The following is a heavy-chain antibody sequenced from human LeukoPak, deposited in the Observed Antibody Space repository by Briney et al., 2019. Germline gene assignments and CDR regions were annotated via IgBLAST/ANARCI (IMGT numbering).Heavy chain of an antibody. Sequence: SVKVSCKASGGTFSSYAISWVRQASGQGLEWMGRIIPIFGTANYAQKFQGRVTITTDESTSTAYMELSSLRSEDTAVYYCARDRDRSSSSLAPFDHWGQGTLVTVSS. V-gene: IGHV1-69*05. D-gene: IGHD6-6*01. CDR3: ARDRDRSSSSLAPFDH. J-gene: IGHJ4*02. CDR2: IIPIFGTA. CDR1: GGTFSSYA.